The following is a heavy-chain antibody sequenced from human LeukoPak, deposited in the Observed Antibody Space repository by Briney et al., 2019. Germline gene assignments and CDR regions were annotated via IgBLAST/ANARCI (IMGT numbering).Heavy chain of an antibody. D-gene: IGHD6-13*01. CDR3: ARVWWKVRLAAAGMFNGMDV. CDR1: GYTFTSYD. Sequence: GASVKVSCKASGYTFTSYDINWVRQATGQGLEWIGWMNPNSGNTGYAQKFQGRVTMTRNTSISTAYMELSSLRSEDTAVYYCARVWWKVRLAAAGMFNGMDVWGQGTTVTVSS. J-gene: IGHJ6*02. V-gene: IGHV1-8*01. CDR2: MNPNSGNT.